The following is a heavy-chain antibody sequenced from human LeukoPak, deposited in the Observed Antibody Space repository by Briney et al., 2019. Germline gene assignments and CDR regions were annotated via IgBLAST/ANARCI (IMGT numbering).Heavy chain of an antibody. CDR3: ARAGRNRYSGSSIDLYYFDY. J-gene: IGHJ4*02. V-gene: IGHV1-3*03. CDR2: INAGNGNT. Sequence: ASVKVSCKASGYTFTSYAMHWVRQAPGQRLEWMGWINAGNGNTKYSQEFQGRVTITRDTSASTAYMELSSLRSEDMAVYYCARAGRNRYSGSSIDLYYFDYWGQGTLVTVSS. D-gene: IGHD1-26*01. CDR1: GYTFTSYA.